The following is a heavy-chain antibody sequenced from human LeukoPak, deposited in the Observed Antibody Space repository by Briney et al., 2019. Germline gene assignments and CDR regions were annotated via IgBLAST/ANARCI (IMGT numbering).Heavy chain of an antibody. CDR2: INPSGGST. J-gene: IGHJ6*02. Sequence: GASVKVSCKASGYTFTSYYMHWVRQAPGQGLEWMGIINPSGGSTSYAQKFRGRVTMTRDTSTSTVYMELSSLRSEDTAVYYCARAGVDCSSTSCYVSGDGMDVWGQGTTVTVSS. CDR1: GYTFTSYY. D-gene: IGHD2-2*01. CDR3: ARAGVDCSSTSCYVSGDGMDV. V-gene: IGHV1-46*01.